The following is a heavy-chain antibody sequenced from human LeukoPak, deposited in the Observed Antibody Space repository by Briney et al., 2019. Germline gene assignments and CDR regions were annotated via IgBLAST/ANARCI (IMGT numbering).Heavy chain of an antibody. CDR1: GFTFSSYG. D-gene: IGHD6-19*01. V-gene: IGHV3-30*02. CDR3: ARHASGWYDY. CDR2: IRYDGSNK. J-gene: IGHJ4*02. Sequence: GALRLSCAASGFTFSSYGMHWVRQAPGKGLEWVAFIRYDGSNKYYADSVKGRFTISRDNSKNTLYLQMGSLRTEDMAVYYCARHASGWYDYWGQGALVTVSS.